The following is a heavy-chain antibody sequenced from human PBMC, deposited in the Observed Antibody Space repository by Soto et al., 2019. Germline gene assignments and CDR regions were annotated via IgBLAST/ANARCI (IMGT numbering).Heavy chain of an antibody. CDR2: INAGNGNT. CDR3: ARDSGGMDV. Sequence: QVQLVQSGAEVKKPGASVKVSCRASGYTFTNYAIHWVRQAPGQRLEWMGWINAGNGNTKYSQKFPGRVTITRDTSESTAYMELSSLRSEDTAVYYWARDSGGMDVWGQGTTVTVSS. V-gene: IGHV1-3*01. CDR1: GYTFTNYA. J-gene: IGHJ6*02.